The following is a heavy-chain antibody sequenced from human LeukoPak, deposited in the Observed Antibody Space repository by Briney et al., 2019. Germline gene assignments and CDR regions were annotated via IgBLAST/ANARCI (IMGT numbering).Heavy chain of an antibody. CDR3: ARRPVSYYYDSSGHYLGAFDI. J-gene: IGHJ3*02. Sequence: SETLSLTCTVSGGSISRYYWRWIRQPPGKGLEWIGYIHYSRSPNYNPSLKSRVTISVDTSKNQFSLKLSSVTAADTAVYYCARRPVSYYYDSSGHYLGAFDIWGQGTMVTVSS. D-gene: IGHD3-22*01. CDR2: IHYSRSP. CDR1: GGSISRYY. V-gene: IGHV4-59*08.